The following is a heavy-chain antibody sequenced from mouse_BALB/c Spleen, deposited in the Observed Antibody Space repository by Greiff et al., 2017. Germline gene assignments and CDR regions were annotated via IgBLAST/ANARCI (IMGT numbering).Heavy chain of an antibody. CDR2: INPGSGGT. D-gene: IGHD2-10*01. CDR1: GYAFTNYL. V-gene: IGHV1-54*01. J-gene: IGHJ3*01. CDR3: ATYYGNPFAY. Sequence: QVQLQQSGAELVRPGTSVKVSCKASGYAFTNYLIEWVKQRPGQGLEWIGVINPGSGGTNYNEKFKGKATLTADKSSSTAYMQLSSLTSDDSAVYFCATYYGNPFAYWGQGTLVTVSA.